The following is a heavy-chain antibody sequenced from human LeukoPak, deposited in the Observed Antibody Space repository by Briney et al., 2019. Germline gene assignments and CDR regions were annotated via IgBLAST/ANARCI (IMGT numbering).Heavy chain of an antibody. J-gene: IGHJ4*02. CDR2: ISSSSGTI. Sequence: GRSLRLSCAASGFTFSSYGMHWVRQAPGKGLEWVSYISSSSGTIYYADSVKGRFTISRDNAKDSLHLQMNSLTDEDTAVYYCARQRTPDFRIFDYWGQGTLVTVSS. CDR1: GFTFSSYG. V-gene: IGHV3-48*02. CDR3: ARQRTPDFRIFDY. D-gene: IGHD3-3*01.